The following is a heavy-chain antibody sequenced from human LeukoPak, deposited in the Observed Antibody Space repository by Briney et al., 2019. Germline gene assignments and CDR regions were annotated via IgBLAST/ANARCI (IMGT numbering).Heavy chain of an antibody. V-gene: IGHV3-23*01. D-gene: IGHD1-1*01. Sequence: GGSPRLSCAASGFTFSSHGMSWVRQAPGKGLEWVSTFGGSGATYYADSVKGRFSISRDNSKNTLYLQMNSLRVEDTAVYYCARRGKYYFDYWGQGTLVPVSS. CDR1: GFTFSSHG. J-gene: IGHJ4*02. CDR3: ARRGKYYFDY. CDR2: FGGSGAT.